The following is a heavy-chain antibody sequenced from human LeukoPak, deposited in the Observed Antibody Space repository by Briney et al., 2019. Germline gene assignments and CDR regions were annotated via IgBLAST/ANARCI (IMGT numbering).Heavy chain of an antibody. Sequence: SETLSLTCTVSGGSISSYYWSWIRQPPGKGLEWIASVYHSGSTYYNPSLKSRVTISVDTSKNQFSLKVSSVTAADTAVYYCAREREYGDYSYWGQGTLVTVSS. CDR2: VYHSGST. CDR1: GGSISSYY. J-gene: IGHJ4*02. V-gene: IGHV4-38-2*02. D-gene: IGHD4-17*01. CDR3: AREREYGDYSY.